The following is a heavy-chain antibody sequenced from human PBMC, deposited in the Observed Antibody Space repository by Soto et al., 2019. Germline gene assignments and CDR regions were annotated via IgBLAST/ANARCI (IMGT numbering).Heavy chain of an antibody. V-gene: IGHV3-66*04. CDR1: GFTVSSNY. Sequence: EVQLVASGGGLVQPGGSLRLSCAASGFTVSSNYMSWVRPAPGKGLEWVSVIYSGGSTYYADSVKARFTISRDNSKNTLYLQMNSLRAEDTAVYYCARHFQRYCSSTSCPPLVDYWGQGTLVTVSS. J-gene: IGHJ4*02. CDR2: IYSGGST. CDR3: ARHFQRYCSSTSCPPLVDY. D-gene: IGHD2-2*01.